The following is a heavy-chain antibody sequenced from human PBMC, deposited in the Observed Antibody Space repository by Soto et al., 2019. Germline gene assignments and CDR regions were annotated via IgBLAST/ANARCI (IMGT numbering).Heavy chain of an antibody. Sequence: PGGSLRLSCAASGFTFSSYWMHWVRQAPGKGLVWVSRINSDGSSTSYADSVKGRFTISRDNSKNTLYLQMNSLRAEDTAVYYCARALTVGYSYGYSRVFFAGLDYWGQGTLVTVSS. CDR1: GFTFSSYW. CDR3: ARALTVGYSYGYSRVFFAGLDY. J-gene: IGHJ4*02. CDR2: INSDGSST. V-gene: IGHV3-74*01. D-gene: IGHD5-18*01.